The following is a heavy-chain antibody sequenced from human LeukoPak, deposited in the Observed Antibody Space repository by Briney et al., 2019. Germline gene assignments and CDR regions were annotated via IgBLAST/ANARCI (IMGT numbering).Heavy chain of an antibody. V-gene: IGHV3-30-3*01. Sequence: GGSVTLSCAASVFTFSSYPINWVRHAPCKGLEWVAVISYDGSNKYYADSVKGRFTISRDNSKNTLYLQMNSLRAEDTAVYYCARDSVYYDSSGYLDYWGQGTLVTVSS. J-gene: IGHJ4*02. CDR2: ISYDGSNK. CDR3: ARDSVYYDSSGYLDY. D-gene: IGHD3-22*01. CDR1: VFTFSSYP.